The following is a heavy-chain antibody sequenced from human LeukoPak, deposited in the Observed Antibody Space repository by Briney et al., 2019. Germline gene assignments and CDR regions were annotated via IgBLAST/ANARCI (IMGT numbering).Heavy chain of an antibody. CDR1: GGSVSSYY. Sequence: SETLSLTCTVSGGSVSSYYWSWIRRPPGKGLGWIGYIYYSGSTNYNPSLKSRVTISVDTSKNQFSLKLSSVTAADTAVYYCARDTVTTYYYYMDVWGKGTTVTVSS. D-gene: IGHD4-11*01. J-gene: IGHJ6*03. V-gene: IGHV4-59*02. CDR2: IYYSGST. CDR3: ARDTVTTYYYYMDV.